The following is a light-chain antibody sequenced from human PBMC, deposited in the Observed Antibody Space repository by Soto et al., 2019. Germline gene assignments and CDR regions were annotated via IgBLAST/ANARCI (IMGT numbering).Light chain of an antibody. CDR1: QSISSW. J-gene: IGKJ1*01. CDR2: DAS. V-gene: IGKV1-5*01. Sequence: DIQMTQSPSTLSASVGDRVTITCRASQSISSWLAWYQQKPGTAPKLLIYDASSLESGVPSRFSGSGSGTEFTLTISSLQPDDFATYYCQQYNSYPSAFGQGTKVEIK. CDR3: QQYNSYPSA.